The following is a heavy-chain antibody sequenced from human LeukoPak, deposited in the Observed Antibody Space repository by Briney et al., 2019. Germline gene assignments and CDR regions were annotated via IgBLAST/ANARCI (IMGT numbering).Heavy chain of an antibody. Sequence: GGSLRLSCAASGFTFGSYGMHWGRRAPGKGLEWGSVIWYDGSNKYYADSVKGRFTISRDNSKNTLYLQMNGLRAEDTAVYYCAREEWSGRYYAGYFDSWGQGTLVTVSS. CDR2: IWYDGSNK. V-gene: IGHV3-33*08. CDR1: GFTFGSYG. CDR3: AREEWSGRYYAGYFDS. J-gene: IGHJ4*02. D-gene: IGHD1-26*01.